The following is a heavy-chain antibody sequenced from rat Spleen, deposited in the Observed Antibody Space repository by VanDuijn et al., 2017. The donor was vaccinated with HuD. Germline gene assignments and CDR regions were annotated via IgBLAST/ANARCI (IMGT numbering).Heavy chain of an antibody. CDR2: MRYNGDT. D-gene: IGHD3-1*01. CDR3: TIHPRY. CDR1: GFSLIRYN. J-gene: IGHJ2*01. Sequence: QVQLKESGPGLVQPSQTLSLTCTVSGFSLIRYNVHWVRQPPGKGLEWMGRMRYNGDTSYNSVLKSRLSISRDTSKNQVFLKMNSLQTDDTGTYYCTIHPRYWGQGLMVTVSS. V-gene: IGHV2-63*01.